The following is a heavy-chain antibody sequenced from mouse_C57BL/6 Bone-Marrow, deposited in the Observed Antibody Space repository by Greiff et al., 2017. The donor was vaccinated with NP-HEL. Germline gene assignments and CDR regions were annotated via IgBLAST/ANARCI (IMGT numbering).Heavy chain of an antibody. CDR3: ARGGLGRGFDY. Sequence: QVQLQQPGAELVKPGASVKLSCKASGYTFTSYWMHWVKQRPGQGLEWIGMIHPNSGSTNYNEKFKSKATLTVDKSSSTAYMQLSSLTSDDSAVYYCARGGLGRGFDYWGQGTTLTVSS. D-gene: IGHD4-1*01. CDR2: IHPNSGST. J-gene: IGHJ2*01. V-gene: IGHV1-64*01. CDR1: GYTFTSYW.